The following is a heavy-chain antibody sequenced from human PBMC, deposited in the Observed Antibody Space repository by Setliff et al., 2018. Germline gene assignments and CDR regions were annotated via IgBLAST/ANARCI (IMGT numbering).Heavy chain of an antibody. J-gene: IGHJ4*02. CDR3: ARDDYNYGYNS. V-gene: IGHV3-64*01. Sequence: SCKASGYTFTSYSMHWVRQAPGKGLEYVSGISSDGGSTYYANSVKDRFTISRDNSKNTLWLQMGSLRAEDMAVYYCARDDYNYGYNSWGQGTLVTVSS. CDR2: ISSDGGST. D-gene: IGHD5-18*01. CDR1: GYTFTSYS.